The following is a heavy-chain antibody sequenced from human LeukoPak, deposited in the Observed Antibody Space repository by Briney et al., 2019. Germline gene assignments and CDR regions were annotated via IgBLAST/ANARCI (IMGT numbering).Heavy chain of an antibody. CDR1: GPSLSRYY. Sequence: ADTLSLTCTVSGPSLSRYYWSWPRHPPGKGLEWIGYIYSSGSPDYNPSLKSRVTMSTDTSKNQFSLRLTSVTAADTAVYYCVREGTTHEGVDYWGQGILVTVSS. V-gene: IGHV4-59*01. CDR3: VREGTTHEGVDY. J-gene: IGHJ4*02. D-gene: IGHD1-14*01. CDR2: IYSSGSP.